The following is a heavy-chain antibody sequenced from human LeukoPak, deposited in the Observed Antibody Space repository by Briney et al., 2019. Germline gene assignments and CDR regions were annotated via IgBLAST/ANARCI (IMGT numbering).Heavy chain of an antibody. CDR1: GFTFSNYA. V-gene: IGHV3-23*01. D-gene: IGHD1-26*01. Sequence: PGGSLRLSCAASGFTFSNYAMSWVRQAPGKGLEWVSAVSGSGGSTYYADSVKGRFTISRDNSKNTLYLQMNSLRAEDTDVYYCAKVVGAIPYYFDYWGQGTLVTVSS. CDR3: AKVVGAIPYYFDY. CDR2: VSGSGGST. J-gene: IGHJ4*02.